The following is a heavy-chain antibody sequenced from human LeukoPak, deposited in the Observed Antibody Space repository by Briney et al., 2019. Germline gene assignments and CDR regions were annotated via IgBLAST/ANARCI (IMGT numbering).Heavy chain of an antibody. D-gene: IGHD6-19*01. CDR2: ISGSGGST. CDR1: GFTFSSYA. CDR3: AKVGGSGWYFDY. V-gene: IGHV3-23*01. J-gene: IGHJ4*02. Sequence: GGSLRLSCAASGFTFSSYAVSWVRQAPGKGLEWVSAISGSGGSTYYADSVKGRFTISRDNSKNTLYLQMNSLRAEDTAVYYCAKVGGSGWYFDYWGQGTLVTVSS.